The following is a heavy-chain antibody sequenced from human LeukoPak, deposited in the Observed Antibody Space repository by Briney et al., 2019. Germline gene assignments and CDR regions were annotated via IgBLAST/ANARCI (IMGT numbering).Heavy chain of an antibody. V-gene: IGHV3-48*03. D-gene: IGHD4-17*01. CDR3: ARDNYGDFFDY. CDR2: ISSSGSTI. Sequence: GGSLRLSCAASGFTFSSYEMNWVRQAPGKGLEWVSYISSSGSTIYYADSVKGRFTISRDNDKNSLYLQMNSLRAEDTAVYYCARDNYGDFFDYWGQGTLVTVSS. CDR1: GFTFSSYE. J-gene: IGHJ4*02.